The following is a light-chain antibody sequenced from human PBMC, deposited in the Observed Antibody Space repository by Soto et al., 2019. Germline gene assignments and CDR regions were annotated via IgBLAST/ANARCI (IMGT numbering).Light chain of an antibody. Sequence: QSALTQPASVSGSPGQSITISCTGTSSDVGGYNYVSWYQQHPGKAPKLMIYDVSNRPSGVSNRFSGSKSGNTASLTISGLQAEDEADYYCSSYTSSSTLYVFGTGTKVPV. V-gene: IGLV2-14*01. CDR2: DVS. CDR3: SSYTSSSTLYV. J-gene: IGLJ1*01. CDR1: SSDVGGYNY.